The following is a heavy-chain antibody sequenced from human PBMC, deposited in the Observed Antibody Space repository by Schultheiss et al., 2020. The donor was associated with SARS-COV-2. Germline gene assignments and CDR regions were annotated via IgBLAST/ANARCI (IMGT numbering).Heavy chain of an antibody. Sequence: GGSLRLSCAASGFTVSSNYMSWVRQAPGKGLEWVGRIRSKANSYATAYAASVKGRFTISRDDSKNTAYLQMNSLKTEDTAVYYCAREGIGSSGYYYGMDVWGQGTTVTVSS. J-gene: IGHJ6*02. CDR3: AREGIGSSGYYYGMDV. V-gene: IGHV3-73*01. D-gene: IGHD6-6*01. CDR1: GFTVSSNY. CDR2: IRSKANSYAT.